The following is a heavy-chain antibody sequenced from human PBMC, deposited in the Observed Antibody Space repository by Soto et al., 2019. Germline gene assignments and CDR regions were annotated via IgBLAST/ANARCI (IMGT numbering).Heavy chain of an antibody. D-gene: IGHD4-17*01. CDR2: IIPILGIA. Sequence: QVQLGQSGAAVKKPGSSVKVSCKASVGTFSSYTISWVRQAPGQGLEWMGRIIPILGIANYAHKCQGRVTITADKSTSTAYMELSSRRSEDTAVYYCATPTVRLGEGDAVDIWGQGTMVTVSS. J-gene: IGHJ3*02. CDR3: ATPTVRLGEGDAVDI. V-gene: IGHV1-69*02. CDR1: VGTFSSYT.